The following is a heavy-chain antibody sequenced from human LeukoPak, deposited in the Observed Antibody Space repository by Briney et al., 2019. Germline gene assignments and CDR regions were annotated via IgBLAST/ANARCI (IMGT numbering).Heavy chain of an antibody. Sequence: GASVKVSCKASGYTFTSYAMHWVRQAPGQRLEWMGWINAGNGNTKYSQKFQGRVTITRDTSASTAYMELSSLRSEDTAVYYCARVSGRWLQFLGYWGQGTLVTVSS. CDR1: GYTFTSYA. CDR2: INAGNGNT. D-gene: IGHD5-24*01. J-gene: IGHJ4*02. V-gene: IGHV1-3*01. CDR3: ARVSGRWLQFLGY.